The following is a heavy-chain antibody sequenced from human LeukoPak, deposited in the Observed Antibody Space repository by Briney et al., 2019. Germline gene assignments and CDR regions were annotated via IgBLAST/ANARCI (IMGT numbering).Heavy chain of an antibody. J-gene: IGHJ4*02. V-gene: IGHV3-33*01. Sequence: GGSLRLSCAASGFTFSSYGMHWVRQAPGKGLGWVAVIWYDGSNKYYADSVKGRFTISRDNSKNTLYLQMNSLRAEDTAVYYCARDGEYSSPARGYFDYWGQGTLVTVSS. CDR3: ARDGEYSSPARGYFDY. D-gene: IGHD6-6*01. CDR1: GFTFSSYG. CDR2: IWYDGSNK.